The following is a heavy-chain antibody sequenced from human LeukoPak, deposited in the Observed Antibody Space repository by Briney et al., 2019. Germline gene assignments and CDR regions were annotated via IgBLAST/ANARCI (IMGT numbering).Heavy chain of an antibody. D-gene: IGHD3-10*01. CDR1: GFSFSSYW. CDR2: IKQDGSEK. CDR3: AREGTGPAFDI. J-gene: IGHJ3*02. Sequence: GGSLRLSCAASGFSFSSYWMSWVRQAPGKGLEWVANIKQDGSEKTYVDSVKGRFTISRDNAKNSLYLQINSLRAEDTAVYYCAREGTGPAFDIWGQGTMVTVSS. V-gene: IGHV3-7*01.